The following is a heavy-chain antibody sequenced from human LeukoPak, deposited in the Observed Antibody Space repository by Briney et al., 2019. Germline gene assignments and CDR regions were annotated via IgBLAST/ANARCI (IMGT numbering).Heavy chain of an antibody. D-gene: IGHD6-13*01. Sequence: GGSLRLSCAASGFTFSNAWMSWVRQAPGKGLEWVGRIKSKTDGGTTDYAAPVKGRFTISRDDSKNTLYLQMNSLKTEDTAVYYCTAEEQQLVRRGYWGQGTLVTVSS. CDR2: IKSKTDGGTT. CDR3: TAEEQQLVRRGY. J-gene: IGHJ4*02. V-gene: IGHV3-15*01. CDR1: GFTFSNAW.